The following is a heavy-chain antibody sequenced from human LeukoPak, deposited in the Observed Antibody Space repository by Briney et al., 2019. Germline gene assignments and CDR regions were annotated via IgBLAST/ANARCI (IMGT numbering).Heavy chain of an antibody. CDR3: ARRAWYSSGWFSS. Sequence: SETLSLTCAVYGGSFSGYYWSWIRQPPGKGLEWIGEINHSGSTNYNPSLKSRVTISVDTSKNQFSLKLSSVTAADTAVYYCARRAWYSSGWFSSWGQGTLVTVSS. V-gene: IGHV4-34*01. CDR1: GGSFSGYY. D-gene: IGHD6-19*01. J-gene: IGHJ4*02. CDR2: INHSGST.